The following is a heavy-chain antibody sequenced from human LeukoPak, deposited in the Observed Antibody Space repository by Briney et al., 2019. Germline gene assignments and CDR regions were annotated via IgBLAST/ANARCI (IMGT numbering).Heavy chain of an antibody. V-gene: IGHV1-18*01. Sequence: ASVKVSCKASGYTFTSYDINWVRQAPGQGLEWMGWISAYNGNTNYAQKLQGRVTMTRDTSTSTVYMELSSLTSEDTAVYYCARAYSGYSIDFWGQGTLVTVSS. CDR2: ISAYNGNT. CDR1: GYTFTSYD. J-gene: IGHJ4*02. D-gene: IGHD3-22*01. CDR3: ARAYSGYSIDF.